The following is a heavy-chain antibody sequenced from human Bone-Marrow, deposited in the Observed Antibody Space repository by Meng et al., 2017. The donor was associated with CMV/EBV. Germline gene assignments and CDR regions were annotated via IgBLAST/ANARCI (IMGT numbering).Heavy chain of an antibody. V-gene: IGHV3-53*01. CDR1: GFTVSSNY. CDR2: IYGGGST. CDR3: SRDYGQFGSRAYGMDV. J-gene: IGHJ6*02. Sequence: GESLKISCAASGFTVSSNYMSWVRQAPGKGLEWVSVIYGGGSTYYADSVKGRFTISRDNSKNTLYLQMNSLRAEDTAVYYCSRDYGQFGSRAYGMDVWGQGTTVTVYS. D-gene: IGHD2-2*01.